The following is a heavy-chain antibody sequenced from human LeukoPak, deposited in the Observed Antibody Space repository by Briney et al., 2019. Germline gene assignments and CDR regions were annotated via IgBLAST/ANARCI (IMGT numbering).Heavy chain of an antibody. CDR1: GYTFTSYY. J-gene: IGHJ5*02. CDR3: ARDKIRSTSITMVRGGPFDP. Sequence: GASVKVSCKASGYTFTSYYMHWVRQAPGLGLEWMGIINPRGGSTSYAQKFQGRVTMARDTSTSTVYMELSSLRSEDTAVYYCARDKIRSTSITMVRGGPFDPWGQGTLVTVSS. CDR2: INPRGGST. V-gene: IGHV1-46*01. D-gene: IGHD3-10*01.